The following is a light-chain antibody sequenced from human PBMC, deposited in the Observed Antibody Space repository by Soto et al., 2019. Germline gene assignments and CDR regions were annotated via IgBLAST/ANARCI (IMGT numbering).Light chain of an antibody. J-gene: IGKJ2*01. CDR3: QHSHSAPYT. CDR1: QSISSH. Sequence: DIQMTQSPSSLSASIGDRVTITCRASQSISSHLNWYQQKPGKTPELLIYEASSLQSGVPSRFSGSGSGTAFSLTISTLQSVDFATYYCQHSHSAPYTFGQGTKLEIK. V-gene: IGKV1-39*01. CDR2: EAS.